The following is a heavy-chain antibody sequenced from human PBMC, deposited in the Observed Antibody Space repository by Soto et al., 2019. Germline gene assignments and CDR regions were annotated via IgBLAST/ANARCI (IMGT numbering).Heavy chain of an antibody. CDR3: ARGHLYDYVWEAPFDI. Sequence: NPGGALRLSCAASGFTFSDYYMSWIRQAPGKGLEWVSYISSSGGTIYYADSVKGRFTISRDNAKNSLYLQMNSLRAEDTAVYYCARGHLYDYVWEAPFDIWGQGTMVTVSS. J-gene: IGHJ3*02. D-gene: IGHD3-16*01. CDR2: ISSSGGTI. CDR1: GFTFSDYY. V-gene: IGHV3-11*01.